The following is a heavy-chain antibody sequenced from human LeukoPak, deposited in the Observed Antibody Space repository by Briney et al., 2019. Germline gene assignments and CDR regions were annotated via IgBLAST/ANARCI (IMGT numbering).Heavy chain of an antibody. CDR3: VRDLTTVTTAFFVY. Sequence: GGSLRLSCAASGCTFSSYSMNWVRQAPGRGREWVSSISSSSRYTYYADSVKGRFTISRDNAKNSLYLQMNSLRAEDTAVYYSVRDLTTVTTAFFVYWGQGTLVTVSS. V-gene: IGHV3-21*01. CDR1: GCTFSSYS. D-gene: IGHD4-11*01. CDR2: ISSSSRYT. J-gene: IGHJ4*02.